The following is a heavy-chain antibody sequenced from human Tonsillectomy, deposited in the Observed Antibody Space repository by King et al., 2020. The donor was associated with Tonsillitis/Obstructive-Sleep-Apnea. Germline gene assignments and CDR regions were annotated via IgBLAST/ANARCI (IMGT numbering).Heavy chain of an antibody. V-gene: IGHV1-2*02. CDR3: ARDGVGDGYLDDAFDI. CDR2: INPNSGGT. Sequence: QLVQSGAEVKKPGASVKVSCKASGYTFTGYYMHWVRQAPGQGLEWMGWINPNSGGTNYAQKFQGRVTMTRDTSISTAYMELSRLSSDDTAVYYCARDGVGDGYLDDAFDIWGQGTMVTVSS. CDR1: GYTFTGYY. J-gene: IGHJ3*02. D-gene: IGHD5-24*01.